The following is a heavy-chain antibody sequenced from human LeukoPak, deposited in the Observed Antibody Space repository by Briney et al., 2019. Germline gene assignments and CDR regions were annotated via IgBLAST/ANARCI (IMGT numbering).Heavy chain of an antibody. CDR2: MNPNSGNT. J-gene: IGHJ6*02. V-gene: IGHV1-8*01. D-gene: IGHD1-26*01. Sequence: ASVNVSCKASGYTFTSYDINWVRQAIGQGLEWMGWMNPNSGNTGYAQKFQGRVAMTRNTSISTAYMELSSLRSEDKGVYYCVRGIHSGTYRVSHYGMDVWGQGTTVTVSS. CDR1: GYTFTSYD. CDR3: VRGIHSGTYRVSHYGMDV.